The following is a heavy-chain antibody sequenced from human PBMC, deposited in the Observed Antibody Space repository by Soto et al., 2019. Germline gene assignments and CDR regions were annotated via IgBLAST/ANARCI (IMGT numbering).Heavy chain of an antibody. CDR1: GGSISSGGYS. CDR3: ARVGGALAYYFDY. V-gene: IGHV4-30-2*01. J-gene: IGHJ4*02. D-gene: IGHD1-26*01. CDR2: IYHSGST. Sequence: QLQLQESGSGLVKPSQTLSLTCAVSGGSISSGGYSWSWIRQPPGKGLEWIGYIYHSGSTYYNPSLKSRVTLAVDRSKNQFSLKLSSVTAADTAVYYCARVGGALAYYFDYWGQGTLVTVFS.